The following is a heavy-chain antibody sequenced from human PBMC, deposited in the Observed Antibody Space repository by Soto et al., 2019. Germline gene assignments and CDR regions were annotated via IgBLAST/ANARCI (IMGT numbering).Heavy chain of an antibody. J-gene: IGHJ4*02. Sequence: LSLTCTVSGGSISNYFWAWIRQPAGKGLEWLGRIFSTGSTNFNPSLERRVSMSVDTSKNQFSLTLRSMTAADTAVYYCAREASGFDFWGQGTLVTVSS. CDR1: GGSISNYF. CDR3: AREASGFDF. CDR2: IFSTGST. D-gene: IGHD3-10*01. V-gene: IGHV4-4*07.